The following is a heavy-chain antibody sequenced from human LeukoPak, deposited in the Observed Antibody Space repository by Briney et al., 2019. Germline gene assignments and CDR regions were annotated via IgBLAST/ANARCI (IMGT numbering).Heavy chain of an antibody. V-gene: IGHV4-34*01. D-gene: IGHD5-24*01. CDR2: INHSGST. Sequence: SETLSLTCAVYGGSFSGCYWSWIRQPPGKGLEWIVEINHSGSTNYNPSLKSRVTISVDTSKNQFSLKLSSVTAADTAVYYCATRRDGYNYPFDYWGQGTLVTVSS. CDR1: GGSFSGCY. J-gene: IGHJ4*02. CDR3: ATRRDGYNYPFDY.